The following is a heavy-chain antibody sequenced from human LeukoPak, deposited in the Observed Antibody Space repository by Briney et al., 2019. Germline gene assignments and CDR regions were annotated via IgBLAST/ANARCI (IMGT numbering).Heavy chain of an antibody. CDR2: INPNSGGT. J-gene: IGHJ4*02. Sequence: ASVSVSCKASGHTFTGYYIHWVRQAPGQGLEWMGWINPNSGGTKYAQKFQGRVTMTRDTSISTAYMELSRLRSDDTAVYYCARDLYDSSGYYDYWGQGTLVTVSS. CDR1: GHTFTGYY. V-gene: IGHV1-2*02. CDR3: ARDLYDSSGYYDY. D-gene: IGHD3-22*01.